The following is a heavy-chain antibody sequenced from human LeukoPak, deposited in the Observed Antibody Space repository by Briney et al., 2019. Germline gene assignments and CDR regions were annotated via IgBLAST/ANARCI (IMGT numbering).Heavy chain of an antibody. CDR1: GFTFSSHT. J-gene: IGHJ3*01. Sequence: AGGSLRLSCAASGFTFSSHTMNWVRQAPGKGLEWASSISSTSTSIYHADSVKGRFTISRDNTKNSLYLQMDSLRAEDTTVYYCARGFRAFDFWAQGTMVTVSS. CDR3: ARGFRAFDF. V-gene: IGHV3-21*01. CDR2: ISSTSTSI.